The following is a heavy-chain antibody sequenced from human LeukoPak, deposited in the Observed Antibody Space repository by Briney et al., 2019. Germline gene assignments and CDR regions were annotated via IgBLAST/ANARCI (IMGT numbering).Heavy chain of an antibody. Sequence: SVKVSRKASGGTFSSYAISWVRQAPGQGLEWMGGIIPIFGTANYAQKFQGRVTITADESTSTAYMELSSLRSEETAVYYCAREEDSSGGTYYFDYWGQGTLVTVSS. D-gene: IGHD6-19*01. V-gene: IGHV1-69*13. J-gene: IGHJ4*02. CDR3: AREEDSSGGTYYFDY. CDR2: IIPIFGTA. CDR1: GGTFSSYA.